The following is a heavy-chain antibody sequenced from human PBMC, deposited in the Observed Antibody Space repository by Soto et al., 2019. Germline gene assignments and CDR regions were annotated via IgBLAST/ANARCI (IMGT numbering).Heavy chain of an antibody. CDR2: IIPILGIA. Sequence: QVQLVQSGAEVKKPGSSVKVSCKASGGTFSSYTISWVRQAPGQGLEWMGRIIPILGIANYAQKFQGRVTITADKSTSTAYMELSSLRSEDTAVYYCARYYDSSGYYYRFVPWGQGTLVTVSS. D-gene: IGHD3-22*01. CDR3: ARYYDSSGYYYRFVP. CDR1: GGTFSSYT. V-gene: IGHV1-69*02. J-gene: IGHJ5*02.